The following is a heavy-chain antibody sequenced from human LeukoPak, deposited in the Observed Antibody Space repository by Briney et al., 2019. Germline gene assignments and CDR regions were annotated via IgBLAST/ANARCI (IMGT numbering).Heavy chain of an antibody. CDR3: ARGLSDCSSTSCPTPFGY. D-gene: IGHD2-2*01. Sequence: SETLSLTCAVYGGSFSGYYWSWIRQPPGKGLEWIGEINHSGSTNYNPSLKSRVTISVDTSKNQFSLKLSSVTAADTAVYYCARGLSDCSSTSCPTPFGYWGQGTLVTVSS. V-gene: IGHV4-34*01. CDR2: INHSGST. J-gene: IGHJ4*02. CDR1: GGSFSGYY.